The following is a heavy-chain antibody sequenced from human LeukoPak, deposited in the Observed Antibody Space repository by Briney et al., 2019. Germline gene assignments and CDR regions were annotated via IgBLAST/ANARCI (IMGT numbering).Heavy chain of an antibody. CDR2: SNSDGSST. CDR1: GFNFQTYC. Sequence: PGGSLRLSCAASGFNFQTYCMHWLRQAPGKGLVWVSHSNSDGSSTSYADSVRGRFTISRDNAKNTLYLQMNNLREEDTAVYYCARELKGPVNDVFDMWGQGTMVTVSS. D-gene: IGHD4-23*01. J-gene: IGHJ3*02. CDR3: ARELKGPVNDVFDM. V-gene: IGHV3-74*01.